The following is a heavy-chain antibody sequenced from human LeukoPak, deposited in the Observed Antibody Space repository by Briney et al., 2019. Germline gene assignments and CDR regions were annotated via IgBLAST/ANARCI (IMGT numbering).Heavy chain of an antibody. Sequence: SQTLSLTCAVSGGSISSGGYSWSWIRQPPGKGLEWIGYIYHSGSTDYNPSLKSRVTISVDTSKNQFSLKLSSVTAADTAVYYCARAPNCSSTSCYLNAFNIWGQGTMVTVSS. J-gene: IGHJ3*02. V-gene: IGHV4-30-2*01. CDR1: GGSISSGGYS. D-gene: IGHD2-2*01. CDR2: IYHSGST. CDR3: ARAPNCSSTSCYLNAFNI.